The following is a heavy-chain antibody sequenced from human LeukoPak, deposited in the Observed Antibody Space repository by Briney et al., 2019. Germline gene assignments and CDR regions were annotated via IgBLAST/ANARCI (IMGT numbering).Heavy chain of an antibody. D-gene: IGHD6-6*01. CDR1: GFTFSNYD. CDR2: ISGTGGNT. J-gene: IGHJ4*02. CDR3: AKDATIAPRLVDY. V-gene: IGHV3-23*01. Sequence: PGGSLRLSCAASGFTFSNYDMNWVRQAPGKGLEWVSAISGTGGNTYYADSVKGRFTISRDNSKNTLHLQMNSLRAEDTAVYYCAKDATIAPRLVDYWGQGTLVTVSS.